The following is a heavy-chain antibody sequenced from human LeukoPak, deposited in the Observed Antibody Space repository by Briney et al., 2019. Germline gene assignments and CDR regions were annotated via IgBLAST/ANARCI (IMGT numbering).Heavy chain of an antibody. CDR3: ARGGSIADPIGFDY. CDR1: GFTVSSNY. CDR2: IYSGGST. Sequence: GGSLRLSCAASGFTVSSNYMSWVRQAPGKGLEWVSVIYSGGSTYYADSVKGRFTMSRDNSKNTLYLQMNSLRAEDTAVYYCARGGSIADPIGFDYWGQGTLVTVSS. J-gene: IGHJ4*02. V-gene: IGHV3-53*01. D-gene: IGHD6-6*01.